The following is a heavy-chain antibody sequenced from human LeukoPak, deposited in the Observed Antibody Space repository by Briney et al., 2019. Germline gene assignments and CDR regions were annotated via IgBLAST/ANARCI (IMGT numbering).Heavy chain of an antibody. CDR2: TSGSGGTT. CDR3: ARRLGGANSFDY. J-gene: IGHJ4*02. D-gene: IGHD1-26*01. Sequence: GGSLRLSCAASGFTFSSYAMSWVRQAPGKGLEWVSLTSGSGGTTYYADSVKGRFTISRDNSRNTVHLQMNSLRDEDTAVYYCARRLGGANSFDYWGQRTLVTVSS. CDR1: GFTFSSYA. V-gene: IGHV3-23*01.